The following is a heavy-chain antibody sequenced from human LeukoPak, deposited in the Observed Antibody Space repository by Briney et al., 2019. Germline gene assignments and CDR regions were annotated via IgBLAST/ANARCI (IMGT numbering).Heavy chain of an antibody. CDR3: ARYSAAAGMDY. CDR2: IYTSGST. V-gene: IGHV4-61*02. CDR1: GGSISSGSYC. D-gene: IGHD6-13*01. J-gene: IGHJ4*02. Sequence: PSETLSLTCTVSGGSISSGSYCWSWIRQPAGKGLEGIGRIYTSGSTNYNPSLKSRVTISVDTSKNQFSLKLSSVIAADTAVYYCARYSAAAGMDYWGQGTLVTVSS.